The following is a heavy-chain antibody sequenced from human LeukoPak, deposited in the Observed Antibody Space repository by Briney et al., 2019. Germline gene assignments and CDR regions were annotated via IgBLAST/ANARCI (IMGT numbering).Heavy chain of an antibody. Sequence: SETLSLTCSVSGDSISSGSFYWSWIRQPAGRGLEWIGRIYPSGSTNYNPSLRSRVTISVDTSKIQFSLKLSSVTAADTAVYYCARSHGSGSYYNLNDYWGQGTLVTVSS. D-gene: IGHD3-10*01. V-gene: IGHV4-61*02. CDR2: IYPSGST. CDR1: GDSISSGSFY. CDR3: ARSHGSGSYYNLNDY. J-gene: IGHJ4*02.